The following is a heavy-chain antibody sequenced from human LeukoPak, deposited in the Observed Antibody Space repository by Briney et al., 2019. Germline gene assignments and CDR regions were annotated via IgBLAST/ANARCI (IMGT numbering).Heavy chain of an antibody. J-gene: IGHJ4*02. CDR3: AKDSSTWGNLAGHFDS. Sequence: PSETLSLTCTVSGGSISSYYWSWIRQPAGKGLEWIGRIYTSGSTYYNPSLKSRVTISVDTSKNQFSLKLSSVTAADTAVYYCAKDSSTWGNLAGHFDSWGQGTLVTVSS. CDR1: GGSISSYY. CDR2: IYTSGST. V-gene: IGHV4-4*07. D-gene: IGHD6-13*01.